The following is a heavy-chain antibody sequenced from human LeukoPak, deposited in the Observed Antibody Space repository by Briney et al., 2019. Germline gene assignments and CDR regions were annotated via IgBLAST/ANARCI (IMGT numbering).Heavy chain of an antibody. CDR1: GGTFSSYA. CDR3: ATYCSSTSCVLGY. V-gene: IGHV1-69*13. Sequence: GASVKVSCKASGGTFSSYAISWVRQAPGQGLEWMGGIIPIFGTANYAQKFQGRVTITADESTSTAYMELSSLRSEDTAVYYCATYCSSTSCVLGYWGQGTLVTVSS. D-gene: IGHD2-2*01. CDR2: IIPIFGTA. J-gene: IGHJ4*02.